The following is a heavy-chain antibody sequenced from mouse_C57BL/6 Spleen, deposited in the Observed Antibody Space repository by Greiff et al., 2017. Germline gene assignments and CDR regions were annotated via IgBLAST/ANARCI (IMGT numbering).Heavy chain of an antibody. Sequence: QVQLQQPGAELVMPWASVKLSCKASGYTFTSYWMHWVKQRPGQGLEWIGEIDPSDSYTNYNQKFKGKSTLTLDKSSSTAYMQLSSLTSEDSAVYYCARKDYYGSSHWYFDVWGTGTTVTVSS. D-gene: IGHD1-1*01. J-gene: IGHJ1*03. CDR2: IDPSDSYT. CDR1: GYTFTSYW. V-gene: IGHV1-69*01. CDR3: ARKDYYGSSHWYFDV.